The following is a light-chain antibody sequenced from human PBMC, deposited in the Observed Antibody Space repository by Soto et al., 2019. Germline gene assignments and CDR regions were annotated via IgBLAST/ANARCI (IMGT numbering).Light chain of an antibody. J-gene: IGKJ1*01. Sequence: EIVFTHSPATLSSSPVERATLSCSTSQSVTSNLAWYQQKPGQSPRLLIYGASTRATGVPARFSGSGSGTEFTLTISSLQSEDFAVYYCQQYNNWPPWTFGQGTKVDIK. CDR3: QQYNNWPPWT. CDR1: QSVTSN. CDR2: GAS. V-gene: IGKV3-15*01.